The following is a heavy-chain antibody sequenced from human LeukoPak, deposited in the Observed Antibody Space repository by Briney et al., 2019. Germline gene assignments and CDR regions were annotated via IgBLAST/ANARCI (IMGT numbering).Heavy chain of an antibody. D-gene: IGHD3-22*01. CDR1: GFSLSTSGVG. CDR3: AYRKNYDSSGYFGLDY. V-gene: IGHV2-5*01. J-gene: IGHJ4*02. CDR2: IYWNDDK. Sequence: SGPTLVKPTQTLTLTCTFSGFSLSTSGVGVGWIRQPPGKALEWLALIYWNDDKRYSPSLKSRLTITKDTSKNQVVLTMTNMDPVDTATYYCAYRKNYDSSGYFGLDYWGQGTLVTVSS.